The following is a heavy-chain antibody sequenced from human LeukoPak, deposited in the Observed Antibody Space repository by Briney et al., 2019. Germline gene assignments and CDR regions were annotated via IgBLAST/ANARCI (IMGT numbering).Heavy chain of an antibody. CDR1: GFTVSTNY. D-gene: IGHD3-10*01. Sequence: GGSLRLSCAASGFTVSTNYMSWVRQAPGRGLEWVSVIYSDGRTYYADSVKGRFTISRDNSKNTLYLQMNSLRAEDTAVYYCARDSGRFDVFDIWGQGTMVTVSS. CDR2: IYSDGRT. CDR3: ARDSGRFDVFDI. J-gene: IGHJ3*02. V-gene: IGHV3-53*01.